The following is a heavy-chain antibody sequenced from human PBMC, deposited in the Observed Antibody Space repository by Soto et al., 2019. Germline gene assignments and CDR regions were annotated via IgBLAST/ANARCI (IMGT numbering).Heavy chain of an antibody. Sequence: GASVKVSCKASGYTFSTYYMHWVRQAPGQGYEWMGIINPSGGSTTYAQKFQGRVTMTRDTSTTTVYMELSSLKSEDTAVYYSARYDYNGYDFDYWGRGTLVT. J-gene: IGHJ4*02. CDR3: ARYDYNGYDFDY. V-gene: IGHV1-46*01. CDR1: GYTFSTYY. CDR2: INPSGGST. D-gene: IGHD4-4*01.